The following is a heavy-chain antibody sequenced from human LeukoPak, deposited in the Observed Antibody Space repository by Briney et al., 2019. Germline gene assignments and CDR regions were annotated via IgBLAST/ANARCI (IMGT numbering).Heavy chain of an antibody. CDR1: GFPFISYA. D-gene: IGHD6-19*01. CDR2: IGAGGGST. V-gene: IGHV3-23*01. J-gene: IGHJ4*02. Sequence: GGSLSLSCAASGFPFISYAMSSARRAPGKGLEWVSAIGAGGGSTYYADSVKGRFTSSRDNSKNTLYLEMNSLRAEDTAIYYCAKVPSSGWYFDYWGQGALVSVSS. CDR3: AKVPSSGWYFDY.